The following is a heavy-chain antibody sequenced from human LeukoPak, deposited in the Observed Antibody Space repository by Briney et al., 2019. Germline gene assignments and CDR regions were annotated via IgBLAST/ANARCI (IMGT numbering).Heavy chain of an antibody. CDR1: GFTFSSYW. CDR2: INSDGSSI. J-gene: IGHJ4*02. D-gene: IGHD1-26*01. Sequence: PGGSLRLSCAASGFTFSSYWMHWVRQAPGKGLVWVSRINSDGSSISYADSVRGRFTISRDNAKNSLYLQMYSLRAEDTAVYYCARDLGYYRADYWGQGTLVTVSS. CDR3: ARDLGYYRADY. V-gene: IGHV3-74*01.